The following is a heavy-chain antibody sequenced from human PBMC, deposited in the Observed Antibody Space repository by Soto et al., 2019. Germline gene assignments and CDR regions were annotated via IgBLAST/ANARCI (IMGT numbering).Heavy chain of an antibody. V-gene: IGHV4-31*03. CDR1: GGSISSAGYN. CDR3: ARYGSGSYYPTTFDY. CDR2: IYYSAST. Sequence: QVHLQESGPGLVKPSQTLTLTCTVSGGSISSAGYNWSWIRQHPGKGLEWIGYIYYSASTYYNPSLKSRVTISVDKSKYQVSRMLSSVTSADTAGYYCARYGSGSYYPTTFDYWGQGTLVTVSS. J-gene: IGHJ4*02. D-gene: IGHD3-10*01.